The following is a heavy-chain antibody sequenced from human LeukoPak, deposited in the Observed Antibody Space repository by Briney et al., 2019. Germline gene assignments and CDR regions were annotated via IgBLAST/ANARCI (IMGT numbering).Heavy chain of an antibody. CDR3: AKFYRATRGACDS. J-gene: IGHJ4*02. Sequence: PGGSLRLSCAASGFSFSSFGMSWVRQAPGKGLEWVSRISGSDGSTDYADSVKGRFTISRDNSKNTLYLQMNSRRAEDTAIYYCAKFYRATRGACDSWGQGTLVTVSS. CDR2: ISGSDGST. V-gene: IGHV3-23*01. D-gene: IGHD2-21*02. CDR1: GFSFSSFG.